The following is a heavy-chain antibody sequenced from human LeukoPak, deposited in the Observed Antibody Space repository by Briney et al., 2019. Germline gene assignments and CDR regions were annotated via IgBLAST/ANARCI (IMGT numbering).Heavy chain of an antibody. D-gene: IGHD3-9*01. V-gene: IGHV1-2*04. Sequence: ASVKVSCKASGYTFTGYYMHWVRQAPGQGLEWMGWINPNSGGTNYAQKFQGWVTMTRDTSISTAYMELSRLRSDDTAVYYCARVGDYDILTAGAFDIWGQGTMVTVSS. CDR2: INPNSGGT. CDR3: ARVGDYDILTAGAFDI. J-gene: IGHJ3*02. CDR1: GYTFTGYY.